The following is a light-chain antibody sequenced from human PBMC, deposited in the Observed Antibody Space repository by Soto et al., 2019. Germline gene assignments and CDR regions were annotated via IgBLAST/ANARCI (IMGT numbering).Light chain of an antibody. CDR1: QSVGSS. J-gene: IGKJ1*01. CDR2: GAS. V-gene: IGKV3-15*01. Sequence: EIVVTQSPATLSVSPGERATLSCRASQSVGSSLAWYQQKPGQAPRLVIYGASTRATGVPARFTGSGSGTEFTLTISSLQSEDFAVYYCQQYNYWPPWTFGQGTKVEIE. CDR3: QQYNYWPPWT.